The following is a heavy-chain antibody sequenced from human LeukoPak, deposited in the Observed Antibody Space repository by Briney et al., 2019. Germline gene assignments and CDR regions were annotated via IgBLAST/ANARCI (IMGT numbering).Heavy chain of an antibody. D-gene: IGHD3-10*02. CDR3: AELGITMIGGV. CDR2: ISSSGSTI. V-gene: IGHV3-48*03. J-gene: IGHJ6*04. Sequence: GGSLRLSCAASGFTFSSYEMNWVRQAPGKGLEWASSISSSGSTIYYADSVKGRFTISRDNAKNSLYLQMNSLRAEDTAVYYCAELGITMIGGVWGKGTTVTISS. CDR1: GFTFSSYE.